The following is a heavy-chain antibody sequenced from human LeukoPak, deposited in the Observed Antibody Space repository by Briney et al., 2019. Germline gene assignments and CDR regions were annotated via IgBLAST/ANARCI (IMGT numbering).Heavy chain of an antibody. CDR2: IYPDDSDT. CDR3: ARHRPDVMLLSYGSGGIDV. V-gene: IGHV5-51*01. D-gene: IGHD3-10*01. Sequence: PGQALKISFKGSGYRFNSYWIGWVRQMPAKGLGWMGIIYPDDSDTRYSPSFQGQVTISVDKSISTAYLQWSTLKASDTAMYCCARHRPDVMLLSYGSGGIDVWGQGTTVTVSS. CDR1: GYRFNSYW. J-gene: IGHJ6*01.